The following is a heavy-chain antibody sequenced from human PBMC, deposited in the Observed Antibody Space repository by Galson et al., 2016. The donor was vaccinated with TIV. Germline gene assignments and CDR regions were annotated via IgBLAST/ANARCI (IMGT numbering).Heavy chain of an antibody. Sequence: TSFSMTWVRQPPGKGLEWVSLISATGSHIYYAGSMRGRVTISRDNAKNSLYLQINSLRAEDTALYYCARRGNYLADAFDIWGQGTAVTVS. V-gene: IGHV3-21*01. J-gene: IGHJ3*02. D-gene: IGHD4-11*01. CDR2: ISATGSHI. CDR1: TSFS. CDR3: ARRGNYLADAFDI.